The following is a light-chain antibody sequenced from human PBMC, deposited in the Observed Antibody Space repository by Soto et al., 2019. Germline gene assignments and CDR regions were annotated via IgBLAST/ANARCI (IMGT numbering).Light chain of an antibody. CDR2: GAS. CDR1: QSISMW. V-gene: IGKV1-5*01. Sequence: DIQMTQSPSTLSASVGDSVTITCRASQSISMWLAWYQQKPGKAPKLLIYGASTLQSGVPSRFSGSGPGTDVTLTITGREPDDFATYYCQQYKSYDMWAFGQGTTV. CDR3: QQYKSYDMWA. J-gene: IGKJ1*01.